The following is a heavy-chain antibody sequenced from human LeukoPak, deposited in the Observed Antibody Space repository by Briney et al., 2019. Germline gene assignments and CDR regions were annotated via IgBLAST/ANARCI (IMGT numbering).Heavy chain of an antibody. V-gene: IGHV3-23*01. J-gene: IGHJ4*02. CDR2: INGDRGDT. D-gene: IGHD3-10*01. CDR1: GFTFSNYA. Sequence: GGSLRLSCAASGFTFSNYALHWVRQAPGKGLEWVSVINGDRGDTYYVESVKGRLTISRDNSKNTLYLQMNSLRAEDTAVYYCAKVSPPLVMVRGAPYYFDYWGQGTLVTVSS. CDR3: AKVSPPLVMVRGAPYYFDY.